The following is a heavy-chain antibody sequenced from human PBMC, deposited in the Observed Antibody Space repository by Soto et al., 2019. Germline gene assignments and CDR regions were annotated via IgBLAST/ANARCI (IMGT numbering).Heavy chain of an antibody. V-gene: IGHV3-53*01. D-gene: IGHD2-15*01. Sequence: GGSLRLSCAASGFTVSGNYMSWVRQAPGEGLEWVSVMYSGGDPYYADSVKGRFTFSRDISKNTLYLQMNSLRAEDTAAYYCAREYCSGGNCHLPWFHPWGQGTLVTVSS. CDR1: GFTVSGNY. J-gene: IGHJ5*02. CDR3: AREYCSGGNCHLPWFHP. CDR2: MYSGGDP.